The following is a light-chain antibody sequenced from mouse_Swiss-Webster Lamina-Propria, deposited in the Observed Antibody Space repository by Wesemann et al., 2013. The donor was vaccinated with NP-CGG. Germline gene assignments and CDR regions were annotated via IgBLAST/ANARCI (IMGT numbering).Light chain of an antibody. CDR3: QQRSSYPFT. CDR2: DTS. J-gene: IGKJ4*01. CDR1: SSVSY. V-gene: IGKV4-59*01. Sequence: QIVLTQSPAIMSASPGEKVTMTCSASSSVSYMHWYQQKSGTSPKRWIYDTSKLASGVPARFSGSGSGTSYSLTISSMEAEDAATYYCQQRSSYPFTFGSGTKLEIK.